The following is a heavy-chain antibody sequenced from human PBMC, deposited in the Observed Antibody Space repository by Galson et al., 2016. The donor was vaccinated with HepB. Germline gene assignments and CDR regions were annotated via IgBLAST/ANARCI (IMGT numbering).Heavy chain of an antibody. V-gene: IGHV3-23*01. CDR1: GFIFSDHA. Sequence: SLRLSCAASGFIFSDHAMSWVRQAPGKGLKWVSSITSTGAGTFYADSVKGRFTISRDNFKNTLYLQMNSLRAEDTAVYYCAKCLIGGCYGMDVWGQGTTVTVSS. CDR2: ITSTGAGT. D-gene: IGHD2-8*01. J-gene: IGHJ6*02. CDR3: AKCLIGGCYGMDV.